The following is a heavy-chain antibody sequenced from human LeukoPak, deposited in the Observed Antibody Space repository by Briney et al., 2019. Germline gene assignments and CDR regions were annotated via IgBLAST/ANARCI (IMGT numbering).Heavy chain of an antibody. CDR1: GFTFSSYG. Sequence: GGYLRLYCAASGFTFSSYGMNWLRQAPGKGLEWVSYISDSSSTIYYADSVKGRLTISRDNAKNSLYLQMNSLRAEDTAVYYCARWGATGYGDYWGQGTLVTVSS. V-gene: IGHV3-48*03. CDR3: ARWGATGYGDY. J-gene: IGHJ4*02. D-gene: IGHD3-9*01. CDR2: ISDSSSTI.